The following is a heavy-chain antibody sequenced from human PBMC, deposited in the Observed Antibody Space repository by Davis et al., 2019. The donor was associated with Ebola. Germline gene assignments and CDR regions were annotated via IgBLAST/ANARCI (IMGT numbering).Heavy chain of an antibody. J-gene: IGHJ4*02. D-gene: IGHD6-25*01. CDR3: AISQRTWDMEY. CDR1: GFTFSSYA. Sequence: GESLKISCAASGFTFSSYAMSWVRQAPGKGLERVSAISDSGGSTYYADSVKGRFTISRDNSKNTLYLQMNSLRAEDTAVYYCAISQRTWDMEYWGQGTLVTVSS. CDR2: ISDSGGST. V-gene: IGHV3-23*01.